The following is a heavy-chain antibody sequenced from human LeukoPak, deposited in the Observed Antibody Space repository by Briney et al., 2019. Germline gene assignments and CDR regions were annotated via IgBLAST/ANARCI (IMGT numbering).Heavy chain of an antibody. V-gene: IGHV3-15*01. CDR3: TTDLGYSSGWYFDY. CDR2: IKSKTDGGTT. D-gene: IGHD6-19*01. J-gene: IGHJ4*02. CDR1: GFTFSNAW. Sequence: GGSLRLSCAASGFTFSNAWMSWVRQAPGKGLEWVGRIKSKTDGGTTDYAAPVKGRFTISRDDSKNTLYLQMNSLKTEDTAVYYCTTDLGYSSGWYFDYWGQGTLVTVCS.